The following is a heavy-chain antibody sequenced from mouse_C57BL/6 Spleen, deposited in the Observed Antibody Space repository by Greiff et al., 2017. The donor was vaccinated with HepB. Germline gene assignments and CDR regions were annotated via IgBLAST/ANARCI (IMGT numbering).Heavy chain of an antibody. J-gene: IGHJ4*01. D-gene: IGHD2-3*01. CDR2: IYPGSGST. CDR1: GYTFTSYW. V-gene: IGHV1-55*01. Sequence: QVQLQQPGAELVKPGASVKMSCKASGYTFTSYWITWVKQRPGQGLEWIGDIYPGSGSTNYNGKFKGKATLTADKSSSTAYMQLSSLTSEDSAVYFCARGRDGYYYAMDYWGQGTSVTVSS. CDR3: ARGRDGYYYAMDY.